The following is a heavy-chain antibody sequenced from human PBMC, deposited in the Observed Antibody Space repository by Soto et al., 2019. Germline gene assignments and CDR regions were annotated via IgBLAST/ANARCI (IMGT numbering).Heavy chain of an antibody. CDR2: IYYSGST. CDR1: GGSISSSSYY. V-gene: IGHV4-39*01. Sequence: SETLSLTCTVSGGSISSSSYYWGWIRQPPGKGLEWIGSIYYSGSTYYNPSLKSRVTISVDTSKNQFSLKLSSVTAADTAVYYCARRLSSLDFWRETDAFDIWGQGTMVTVSS. D-gene: IGHD3-3*01. J-gene: IGHJ3*02. CDR3: ARRLSSLDFWRETDAFDI.